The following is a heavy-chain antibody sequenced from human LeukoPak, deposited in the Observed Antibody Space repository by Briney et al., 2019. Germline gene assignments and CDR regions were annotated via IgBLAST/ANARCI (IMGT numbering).Heavy chain of an antibody. Sequence: PSETLSLTCAVYGGSLSGYYWSWIRQPPGKGLEWIGEINHSGNTNYNPSLKSRVTISVDTSKKQVSLNLSSVTAADTAVYYCARVAARYVGMDVWGQGTTVTVSS. D-gene: IGHD6-6*01. CDR3: ARVAARYVGMDV. CDR2: INHSGNT. V-gene: IGHV4-34*01. CDR1: GGSLSGYY. J-gene: IGHJ6*01.